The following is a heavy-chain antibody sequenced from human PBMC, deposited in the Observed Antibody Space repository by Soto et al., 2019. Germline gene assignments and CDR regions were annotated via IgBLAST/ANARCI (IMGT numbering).Heavy chain of an antibody. V-gene: IGHV5-51*01. Sequence: SGESLKISCKGSGYSFVSYWIAWVRQMPGKGLEWMGSIYPGDSDTTYSLSIQGQVTISADKSSTTVYLQWNTLKASDTAMYYCAKTDGYEVEYWGQGTHVTVSS. D-gene: IGHD5-18*01. CDR2: IYPGDSDT. CDR3: AKTDGYEVEY. J-gene: IGHJ4*02. CDR1: GYSFVSYW.